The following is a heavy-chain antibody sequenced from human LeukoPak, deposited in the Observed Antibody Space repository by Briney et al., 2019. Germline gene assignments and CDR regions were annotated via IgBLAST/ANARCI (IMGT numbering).Heavy chain of an antibody. Sequence: SETLSLTCAVYGGSFSGYYWSWIRQPPGKGLEWIGEINHSGSTNYNPSLKSRVTISVDTSKNQFSLKLGSVTAADPAVYYCWRRAMVRGIITYSDLLLMDGWGKESTLT. CDR2: INHSGST. CDR3: WRRAMVRGIITYSDLLLMDG. CDR1: GGSFSGYY. V-gene: IGHV4-34*06. D-gene: IGHD3-10*01. J-gene: IGHJ6*01.